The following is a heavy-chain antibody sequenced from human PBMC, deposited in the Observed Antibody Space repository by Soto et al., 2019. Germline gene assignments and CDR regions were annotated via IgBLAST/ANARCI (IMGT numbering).Heavy chain of an antibody. CDR3: ARAASTTVTNRLNDVFDV. CDR1: GYTFTNYY. V-gene: IGHV1-46*03. Sequence: QVQLVQSGAEVKKPGASVRVSCNASGYTFTNYYIDWVRQAPGQGLEWMGIINPNGGSTMYAQKFQGRVTMTRDTSTSTVYMELSSLRSEDTAVYYCARAASTTVTNRLNDVFDVWGQGTMVTVSS. D-gene: IGHD4-4*01. CDR2: INPNGGST. J-gene: IGHJ3*01.